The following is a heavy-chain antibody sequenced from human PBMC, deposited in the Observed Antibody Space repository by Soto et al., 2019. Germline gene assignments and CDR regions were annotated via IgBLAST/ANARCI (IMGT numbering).Heavy chain of an antibody. V-gene: IGHV1-18*01. CDR1: GYTFSNYG. CDR2: ISLYSDGT. CDR3: ARVVPGAEAWFGP. D-gene: IGHD2-2*01. J-gene: IGHJ5*02. Sequence: QVQLVQSGGEVKRPGASVKVSCKTSGYTFSNYGITWVRQAPGQPLEWLGWISLYSDGTNYAQKFQGRVSMTTDTSTTTAHMELRSLRSDDTAVYYCARVVPGAEAWFGPWGQGTLVIVSS.